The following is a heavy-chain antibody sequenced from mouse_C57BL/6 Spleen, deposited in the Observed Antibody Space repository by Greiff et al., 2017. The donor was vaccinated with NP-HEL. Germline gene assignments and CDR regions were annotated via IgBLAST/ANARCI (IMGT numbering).Heavy chain of an antibody. CDR3: ARSQLTGTRGYYFDY. J-gene: IGHJ2*01. D-gene: IGHD4-1*01. Sequence: VQLQQSGPELVKPGASVKISCKASGYAFSSSWMNWVKQRPGKGLEWIGRIYPGDGDTNYNGKFKGKATLTADKSSSTAYMQLSSLTSEDSAVYFCARSQLTGTRGYYFDYWGQGTTLTVSS. CDR1: GYAFSSSW. V-gene: IGHV1-82*01. CDR2: IYPGDGDT.